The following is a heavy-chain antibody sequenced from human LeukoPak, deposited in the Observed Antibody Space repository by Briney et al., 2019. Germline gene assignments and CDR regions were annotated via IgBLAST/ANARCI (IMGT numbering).Heavy chain of an antibody. D-gene: IGHD3-10*01. CDR1: EGTFSSYA. V-gene: IGHV1-69*01. CDR3: ARRRLLWFGELLSIGGAFDI. Sequence: ASVKVSCKASEGTFSSYAISWVRQAPGQGLEWMGGIIPIFGTANYAQKFQGRVTITADESTSTAYMELSSLRSEDTAVYYCARRRLLWFGELLSIGGAFDIWGQGTMVTVSS. J-gene: IGHJ3*02. CDR2: IIPIFGTA.